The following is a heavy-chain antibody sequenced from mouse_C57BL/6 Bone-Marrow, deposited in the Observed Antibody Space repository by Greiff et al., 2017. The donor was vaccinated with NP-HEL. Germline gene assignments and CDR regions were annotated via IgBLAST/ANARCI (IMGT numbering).Heavy chain of an antibody. D-gene: IGHD2-1*01. CDR1: GYTFTSYT. Sequence: LVESGAELARPGASVKMSCKASGYTFTSYTMHWVKQRPGQGLEWIGYINPSSGYTKYNQKFKDKATLTADKSSSTAYMQLSSLTSEDSAVYYCASLGNYVGYFDYWGQGTTLTVSS. J-gene: IGHJ2*01. CDR2: INPSSGYT. CDR3: ASLGNYVGYFDY. V-gene: IGHV1-4*01.